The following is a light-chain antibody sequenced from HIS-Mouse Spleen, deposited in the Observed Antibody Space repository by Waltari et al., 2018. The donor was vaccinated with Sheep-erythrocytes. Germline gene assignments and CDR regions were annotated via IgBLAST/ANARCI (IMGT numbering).Light chain of an antibody. Sequence: DIQMTQSPSTLSASVGDIVTITCRASQSISSWLAWYQQKPGKAPNLLIYKASSLESGVPSRFSGSGSGTEFTLTISSLQPDDFATYYCQQYNSYSRTFGQGTKLEIK. J-gene: IGKJ2*01. CDR1: QSISSW. V-gene: IGKV1-5*03. CDR2: KAS. CDR3: QQYNSYSRT.